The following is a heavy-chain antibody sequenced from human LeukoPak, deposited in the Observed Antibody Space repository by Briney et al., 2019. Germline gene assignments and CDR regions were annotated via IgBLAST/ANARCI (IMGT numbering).Heavy chain of an antibody. J-gene: IGHJ4*02. Sequence: GSSVKVSCKASGDTLSFYGFSWVRQAPGQGLEWMGGIIPIFGTANYAQKFQGRVTITTDESTSTAYMELSSLRSEDTAVYYCARSGSSGSSCYYYQFDYWGQGTLVTVSS. V-gene: IGHV1-69*05. CDR3: ARSGSSGSSCYYYQFDY. CDR1: GDTLSFYG. D-gene: IGHD3-22*01. CDR2: IIPIFGTA.